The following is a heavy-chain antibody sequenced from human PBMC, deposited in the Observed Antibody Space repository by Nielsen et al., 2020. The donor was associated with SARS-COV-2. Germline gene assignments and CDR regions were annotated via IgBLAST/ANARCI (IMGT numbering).Heavy chain of an antibody. CDR2: IYSGGST. Sequence: GESLKISCAASGFTVSSNYMSWVRQAPGKGLEWVSVIYSGGSTYYADSVKGRFTISRDNSKNTLYLQMNSLRAEDTAVYYCARERRSYLIDYWGQGTLVTVSS. J-gene: IGHJ4*02. CDR1: GFTVSSNY. CDR3: ARERRSYLIDY. V-gene: IGHV3-66*01. D-gene: IGHD1-26*01.